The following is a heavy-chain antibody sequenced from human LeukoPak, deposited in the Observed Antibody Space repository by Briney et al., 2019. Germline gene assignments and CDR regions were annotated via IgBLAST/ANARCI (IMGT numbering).Heavy chain of an antibody. Sequence: GASVKVSCKASGYTFTNYDINWVRQASGQGLGWMGWINTNSGNTGYARKFQGRVTMSRDTSINTAYMELSSLRSDDTAVYYCARIVIRGTTADGGDYWGQGTLVTVSS. V-gene: IGHV1-8*02. J-gene: IGHJ4*02. CDR1: GYTFTNYD. CDR3: ARIVIRGTTADGGDY. D-gene: IGHD1-14*01. CDR2: INTNSGNT.